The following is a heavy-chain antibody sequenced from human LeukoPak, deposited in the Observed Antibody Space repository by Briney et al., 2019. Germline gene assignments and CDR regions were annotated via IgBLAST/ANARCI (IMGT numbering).Heavy chain of an antibody. CDR3: ATVADWNDGSVYFDY. V-gene: IGHV4-34*01. J-gene: IGHJ4*02. Sequence: SETLSLTCAVYGGSFSGYYWSWIRQPPGKGLEWIGEINHSGSTNYNPSLKSRVTTSVDTSKNQFSLKLSSVTAADTAVYYCATVADWNDGSVYFDYWGQGTLVTVSS. D-gene: IGHD1-1*01. CDR2: INHSGST. CDR1: GGSFSGYY.